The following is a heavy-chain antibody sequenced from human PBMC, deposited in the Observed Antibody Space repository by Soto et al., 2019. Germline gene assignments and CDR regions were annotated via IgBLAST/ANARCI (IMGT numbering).Heavy chain of an antibody. CDR1: GFTFSTYA. CDR2: ISGSGGST. D-gene: IGHD4-17*01. V-gene: IGHV3-23*01. J-gene: IGHJ3*02. CDR3: ARPRGYGVFDPYDI. Sequence: SGGSLRLSCAASGFTFSTYAMSWVRQAPGKGLEWVSAISGSGGSTLYADSVKGRFTISRDNSINTLYLQMNRLRTEDTAVYYCARPRGYGVFDPYDIWGQWAMVTVSS.